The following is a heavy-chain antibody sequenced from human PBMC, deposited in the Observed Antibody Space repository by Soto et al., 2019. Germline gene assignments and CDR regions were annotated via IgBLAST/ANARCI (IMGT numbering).Heavy chain of an antibody. CDR2: IIPIFGTA. Sequence: SVKVSCKASGGTFSSYAISWVRQAPGQGLEWMGGIIPIFGTANYAQKFQGRVTITADESTSTAYMELSSLRSEDTAVYYCASAFSPWYWFDPWGQGTLVTVSS. J-gene: IGHJ5*02. CDR1: GGTFSSYA. CDR3: ASAFSPWYWFDP. V-gene: IGHV1-69*13. D-gene: IGHD1-20*01.